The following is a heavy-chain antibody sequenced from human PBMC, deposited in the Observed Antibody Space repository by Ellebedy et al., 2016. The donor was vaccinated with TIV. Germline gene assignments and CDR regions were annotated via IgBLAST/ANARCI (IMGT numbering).Heavy chain of an antibody. CDR1: GFPFSNYS. CDR3: ARDRGANLWELLFYYYGMDV. J-gene: IGHJ6*02. Sequence: PGGSLRLSCAASGFPFSNYSMNWVRQAPGKGLEWVSSISSNSTYLYYADSVKGRFTISRDNAKNALYLQMNSLRAEDTAVYYCARDRGANLWELLFYYYGMDVWGQGTTVTVSS. D-gene: IGHD1-26*01. CDR2: ISSNSTYL. V-gene: IGHV3-21*01.